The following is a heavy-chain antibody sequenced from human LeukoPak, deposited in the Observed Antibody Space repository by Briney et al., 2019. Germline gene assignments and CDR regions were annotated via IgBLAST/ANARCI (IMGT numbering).Heavy chain of an antibody. Sequence: SCKASGGTFSSYGMHWVRQAPGKGLEWVAIIRNDGNKKYYGDSVKGRFTISRDNSKNTMYLQMNSLRAEDTAVYYCAQLAHWGQGTLVTVSS. CDR2: IRNDGNKK. J-gene: IGHJ4*02. CDR3: AQLAH. V-gene: IGHV3-30*02. CDR1: GGTFSSYG.